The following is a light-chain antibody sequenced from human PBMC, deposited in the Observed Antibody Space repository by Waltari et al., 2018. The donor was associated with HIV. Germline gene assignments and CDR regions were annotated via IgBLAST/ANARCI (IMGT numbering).Light chain of an antibody. J-gene: IGLJ1*01. CDR2: EVS. CDR3: SSYTSSSTSHV. V-gene: IGLV2-14*01. CDR1: SSDVGGYNY. Sequence: QSALTQPASVSGSPGQSITISCTGTSSDVGGYNYVSWYQQHPGKAPKLMIYEVSNRPSGVSNRFPGSKSGNTASLTISGLQAEDEADYYCSSYTSSSTSHVFGTGTKVTVL.